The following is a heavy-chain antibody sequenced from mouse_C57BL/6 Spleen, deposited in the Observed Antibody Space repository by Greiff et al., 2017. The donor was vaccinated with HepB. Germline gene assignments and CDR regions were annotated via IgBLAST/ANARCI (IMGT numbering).Heavy chain of an antibody. J-gene: IGHJ1*03. D-gene: IGHD3-3*01. CDR1: GYTFTSYW. Sequence: VQLQQPGAELVKPGASVKLSCKASGYTFTSYWMQWVKQRPGQGLEWIGEIDPSDSYTNYNQKFKGKATLTVDTSSSTAYMQLSSLTSEDSAVYYCARRGTGYFDVWGTGTTVTVSS. CDR2: IDPSDSYT. V-gene: IGHV1-50*01. CDR3: ARRGTGYFDV.